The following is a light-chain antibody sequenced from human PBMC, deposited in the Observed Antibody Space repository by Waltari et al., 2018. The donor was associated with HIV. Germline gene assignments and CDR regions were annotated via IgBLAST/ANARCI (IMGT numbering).Light chain of an antibody. Sequence: DIRMTQSPSFLSAFVGARVTITCRATHDIGNSLAWYQQKPGQVPKLLIYGTSTVQIGVPIRFSGSGSGTFFTLSISALQPEDVGMYFCQKYNSAPHTFGQGTKVEI. CDR3: QKYNSAPHT. V-gene: IGKV1-27*01. CDR1: HDIGNS. CDR2: GTS. J-gene: IGKJ1*01.